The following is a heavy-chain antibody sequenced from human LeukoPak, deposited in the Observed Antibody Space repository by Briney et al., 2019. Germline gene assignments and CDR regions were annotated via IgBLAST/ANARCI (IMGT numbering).Heavy chain of an antibody. CDR1: GFTFSSYS. CDR2: ISSSSSYI. Sequence: GGSLRLSCAASGFTFSSYSMNWVRQAPGKGLEGVSSISSSSSYIYYADSVKGRFTISRDNAKNSLDLQMNSLRAEDTAVYYCARQISLWQTYYYYYMDVWGKGTTVTVSS. J-gene: IGHJ6*03. V-gene: IGHV3-21*01. CDR3: ARQISLWQTYYYYYMDV. D-gene: IGHD3-16*01.